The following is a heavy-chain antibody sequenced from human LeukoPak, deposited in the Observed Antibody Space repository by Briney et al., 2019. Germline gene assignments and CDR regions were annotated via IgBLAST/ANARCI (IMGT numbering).Heavy chain of an antibody. V-gene: IGHV3-53*01. J-gene: IGHJ4*02. CDR3: ARSPGDRTYFDY. CDR2: IYSGGST. D-gene: IGHD3-10*01. CDR1: GFTVSSIY. Sequence: AGSLTLSCAASGFTVSSIYMSWVRQAPGKGLEWVSVIYSGGSTYYGDSVKGRFTISRENSKNTLYPRMNSLRAEDTAGYFCARSPGDRTYFDYWGQGTLVTVSS.